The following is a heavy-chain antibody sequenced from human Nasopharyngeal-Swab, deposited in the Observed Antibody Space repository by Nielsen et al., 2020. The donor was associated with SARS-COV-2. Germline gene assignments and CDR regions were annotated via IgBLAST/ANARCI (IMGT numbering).Heavy chain of an antibody. CDR3: AIPPYYDYVWGSYWDY. D-gene: IGHD3-16*01. CDR2: IYYSGST. J-gene: IGHJ4*02. CDR1: GGSISSGGYY. V-gene: IGHV4-31*03. Sequence: SETLSLTCTVSGGSISSGGYYWSWIRQHPGKGLEWIGYIYYSGSTYYNPSLKSRVIISVDTSKNQFSLKLSSVTAADTAVYYCAIPPYYDYVWGSYWDYWGQGTLVTVSS.